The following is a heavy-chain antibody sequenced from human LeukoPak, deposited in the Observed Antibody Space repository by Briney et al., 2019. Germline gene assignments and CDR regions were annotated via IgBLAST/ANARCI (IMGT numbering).Heavy chain of an antibody. D-gene: IGHD3-3*01. V-gene: IGHV4-39*01. CDR1: GGSISSSSYY. CDR2: IYYSGST. CDR3: ARLNYDLWSGLDY. J-gene: IGHJ4*02. Sequence: PSETLSLTCTVSGGSISSSSYYWGWIRQPPGKGLEWIGNIYYSGSTYYNPSLKSRVTISVDTSRNQFSLKLSSVTAADTAVYYCARLNYDLWSGLDYWGQGTLVTVSS.